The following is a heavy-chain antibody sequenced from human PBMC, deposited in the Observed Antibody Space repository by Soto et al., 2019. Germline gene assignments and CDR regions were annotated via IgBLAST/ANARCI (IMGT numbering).Heavy chain of an antibody. V-gene: IGHV3-30*18. D-gene: IGHD4-17*01. CDR3: AKDLQSYGDYDYYCYGMDV. CDR2: ISYDGTNK. J-gene: IGHJ6*02. CDR1: GFTFSTYG. Sequence: QVQLVESGGGEVQPGRSLTISCAASGFTFSTYGMHWVRQTPGKGLEWVAVISYDGTNKFYSDSVKGRFTISTDNFKNTLTLQINSLRADDTAVYSCAKDLQSYGDYDYYCYGMDVWGLGTRVTVSS.